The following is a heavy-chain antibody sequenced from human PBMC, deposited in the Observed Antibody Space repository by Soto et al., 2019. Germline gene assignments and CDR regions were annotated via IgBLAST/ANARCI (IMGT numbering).Heavy chain of an antibody. V-gene: IGHV1-18*01. J-gene: IGHJ6*02. D-gene: IGHD2-15*01. Sequence: ASVKVSCKASGYTFTSYSISWVRQAPGQGLEWMGWISAYNGNTNYAQKLQGRVTMTTDTSTSTAYMELRSLRSDDTAVYYCARETVVVVAARADYYYYGMDVWGQGTTVTVSS. CDR1: GYTFTSYS. CDR2: ISAYNGNT. CDR3: ARETVVVVAARADYYYYGMDV.